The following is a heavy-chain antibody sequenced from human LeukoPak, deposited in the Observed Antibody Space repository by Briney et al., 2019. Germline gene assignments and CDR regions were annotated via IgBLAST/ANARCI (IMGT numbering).Heavy chain of an antibody. V-gene: IGHV3-23*01. Sequence: PGGSLRLSCAASGFTFSSYAISWVRQAPGKGLEWVSAISGSGGSTYYADSMKGRFTISRDNSKNTLYLQMNSLRAEDTAVYYCAKVLAGSGSYYNGYYFDYWGQGTLVAVSS. CDR2: ISGSGGST. D-gene: IGHD3-10*01. J-gene: IGHJ4*02. CDR1: GFTFSSYA. CDR3: AKVLAGSGSYYNGYYFDY.